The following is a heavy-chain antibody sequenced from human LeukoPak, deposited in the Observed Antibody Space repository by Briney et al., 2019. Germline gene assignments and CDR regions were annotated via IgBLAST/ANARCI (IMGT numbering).Heavy chain of an antibody. CDR2: FAPADGSFDPDDGKT. CDR1: GYIITKLS. V-gene: IGHV1-24*01. Sequence: ASVRVSCKVTGYIITKLSIHWVRQVPGKGLEWMGGFAPADGSFDPDDGKTVYAQNFQGRVTMTEDTSTDTAYMELSSLRSDDTAVYYCATLRAGEWELYFDYWGQGTLVTVSS. D-gene: IGHD3-16*01. J-gene: IGHJ4*02. CDR3: ATLRAGEWELYFDY.